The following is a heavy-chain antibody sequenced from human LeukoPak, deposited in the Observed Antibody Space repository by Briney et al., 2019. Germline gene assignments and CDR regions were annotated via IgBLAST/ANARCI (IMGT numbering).Heavy chain of an antibody. CDR1: GYTLTELS. J-gene: IGHJ3*02. CDR2: FDPEDGET. D-gene: IGHD6-13*01. V-gene: IGHV1-24*01. Sequence: ASVKVSCKVSGYTLTELSMHCVRQAPGKGLEWMGGFDPEDGETIYAQKFQGRVTMTEDTSTDTAYMELSSLRSEDTAVYYCATDSSSWYHAFDIWGQGTMVTVSS. CDR3: ATDSSSWYHAFDI.